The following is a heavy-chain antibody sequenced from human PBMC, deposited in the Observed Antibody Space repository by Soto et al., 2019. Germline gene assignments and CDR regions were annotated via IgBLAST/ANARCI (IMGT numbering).Heavy chain of an antibody. CDR2: IDWDDDK. CDR3: ARMRCSSSSCYYIDY. CDR1: GFSLATNEMR. Sequence: SGPTLVNPTQTLTLTCTFSGFSLATNEMRVTWIRQPPGKALEWLARIDWDDDKFYSTSLKTRLTISKDTSKNQVVLTMTNMDPADTATYYCARMRCSSSSCYYIDYWGQGALVTVSS. J-gene: IGHJ4*02. V-gene: IGHV2-70*04. D-gene: IGHD2-2*01.